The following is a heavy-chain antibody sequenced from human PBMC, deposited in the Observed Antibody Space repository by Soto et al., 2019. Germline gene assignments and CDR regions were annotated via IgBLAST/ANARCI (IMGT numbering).Heavy chain of an antibody. CDR2: IYPGHSDT. J-gene: IGHJ5*02. Sequence: GESLKISCKGSGYSFTSYWIGWVRQMPGKGLEWMGIIYPGHSDTRYSPSFQGQVTISADKSISTAYLQWSSLKASDTAMYYCERLVGYSYGHNWLDPSGQGPLVTVSS. CDR3: ERLVGYSYGHNWLDP. D-gene: IGHD5-18*01. V-gene: IGHV5-51*01. CDR1: GYSFTSYW.